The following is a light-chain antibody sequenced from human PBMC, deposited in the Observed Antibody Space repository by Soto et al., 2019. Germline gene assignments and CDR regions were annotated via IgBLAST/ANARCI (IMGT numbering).Light chain of an antibody. J-gene: IGLJ2*01. V-gene: IGLV8-61*01. CDR2: STD. Sequence: QTVVTQEPSFSVSPGGTVTLTCGLSSGSVSTNYYPSWYQQTPGQSPRTLIYSTDIRSSGVPDRFSGSILGNKAALTITGAQADDETGYFCVLYMGSGIPPVFGRGTKLTVL. CDR3: VLYMGSGIPPV. CDR1: SGSVSTNYY.